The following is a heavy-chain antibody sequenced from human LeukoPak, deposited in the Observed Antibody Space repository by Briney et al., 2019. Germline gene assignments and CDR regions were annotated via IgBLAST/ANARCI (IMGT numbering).Heavy chain of an antibody. CDR2: IIPILGIA. J-gene: IGHJ4*02. D-gene: IGHD4-17*01. CDR1: GGTFSSYT. V-gene: IGHV1-69*02. Sequence: SVKVSCKASGGTFSSYTISWVRQAPGQGPEWMGRIIPILGIANYAQKFQGRVTITADKSTSTAYMELSSLRSEDTAVYYCARGNHGDYYFDYWGQGTLVTVSS. CDR3: ARGNHGDYYFDY.